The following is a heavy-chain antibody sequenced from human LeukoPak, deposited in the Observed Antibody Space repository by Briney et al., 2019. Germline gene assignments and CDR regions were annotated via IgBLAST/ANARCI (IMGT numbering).Heavy chain of an antibody. CDR3: ARKAVRGVHFDY. J-gene: IGHJ4*02. Sequence: ASETLSLTCAVYGGSFSGYYWSWICQPPGKGLEWIGEINHSGSTNYNPSLKSRVTISVDTSKNQFSLKLSSVTAADTAVYYCARKAVRGVHFDYWGQGTLVTVSS. CDR1: GGSFSGYY. CDR2: INHSGST. D-gene: IGHD3-10*01. V-gene: IGHV4-34*01.